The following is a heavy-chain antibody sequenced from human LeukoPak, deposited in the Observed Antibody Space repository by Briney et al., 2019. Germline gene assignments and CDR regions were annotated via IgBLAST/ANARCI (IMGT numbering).Heavy chain of an antibody. D-gene: IGHD2-2*01. CDR3: TRIGTSGGEFDY. Sequence: PGGSLRLSCTASGYTFGDYAMSLVRRAPGKGLEWVGFIRSKAYGGTPEYAASVKGRFAISRDDSKTIAYLQMNSLKTEDTAVYYCTRIGTSGGEFDYWGQGTLVTVSS. J-gene: IGHJ4*02. CDR1: GYTFGDYA. V-gene: IGHV3-49*04. CDR2: IRSKAYGGTP.